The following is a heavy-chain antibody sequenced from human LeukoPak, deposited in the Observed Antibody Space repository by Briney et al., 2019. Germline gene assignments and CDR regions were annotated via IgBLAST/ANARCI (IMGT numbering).Heavy chain of an antibody. D-gene: IGHD6-13*01. CDR3: VGQISSWNGWFDP. CDR2: IYHSGSA. Sequence: PSGTLSLTCAVSGGSLSRSNWWSWVRQPPGKGLEWIGNIYHSGSANYNPSLKSRVTISVDKSKNQFSLKLTSVTAADTAIYYCVGQISSWNGWFDPWGQGTLVTVSS. J-gene: IGHJ5*02. CDR1: GGSLSRSNW. V-gene: IGHV4-4*02.